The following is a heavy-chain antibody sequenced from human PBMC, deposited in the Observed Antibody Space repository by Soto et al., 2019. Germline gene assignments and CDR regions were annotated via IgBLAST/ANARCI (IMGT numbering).Heavy chain of an antibody. CDR1: GFTFSSYA. Sequence: QVQLVESGGGVVQPGRSLRLSCAASGFTFSSYAMHWVRQAPGKGLEWVAVISYDGSNKYYADSVKGRFTISRDNSKNTLYLQMNSLIAEDTAVYYCARDSSYSPKYYFDYWGQGTLVTVSS. V-gene: IGHV3-30-3*01. J-gene: IGHJ4*02. D-gene: IGHD2-21*01. CDR2: ISYDGSNK. CDR3: ARDSSYSPKYYFDY.